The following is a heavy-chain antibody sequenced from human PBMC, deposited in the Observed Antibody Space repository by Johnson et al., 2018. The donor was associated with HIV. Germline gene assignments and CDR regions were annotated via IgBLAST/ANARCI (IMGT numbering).Heavy chain of an antibody. V-gene: IGHV3-30*02. Sequence: QVQLVESGGGVVQPGRSLRLSCAASGFTFSSFAMHWVRQAPGKGLEWVAFIRYDGSNKYYTDSVKGKFTISRDNSKNTLYRQMNSLRAEDTAVYYCAKGKGVWGFDAFDMWGQGTMVTISS. CDR2: IRYDGSNK. D-gene: IGHD3-16*01. CDR1: GFTFSSFA. J-gene: IGHJ3*02. CDR3: AKGKGVWGFDAFDM.